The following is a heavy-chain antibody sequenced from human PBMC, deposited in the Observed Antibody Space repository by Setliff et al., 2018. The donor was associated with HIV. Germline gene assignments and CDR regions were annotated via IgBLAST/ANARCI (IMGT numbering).Heavy chain of an antibody. Sequence: LSLTCTVSGGSIYGSDYYWGWIRQPPGKGLESIGSIYYSGSTTYNPSLNSRVTISVDTSKNQFSLKVTSVTAADTAVYYCGRQVPVPGVAVTPIDYWGQGTLVTVSS. CDR3: GRQVPVPGVAVTPIDY. CDR1: GGSIYGSDYY. V-gene: IGHV4-39*01. D-gene: IGHD3-22*01. J-gene: IGHJ4*02. CDR2: IYYSGST.